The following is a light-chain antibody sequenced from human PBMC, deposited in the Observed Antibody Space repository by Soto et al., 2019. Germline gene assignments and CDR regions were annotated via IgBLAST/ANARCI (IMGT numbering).Light chain of an antibody. J-gene: IGKJ2*01. CDR1: QSISTN. CDR3: QKFNCWVKT. V-gene: IGKV3-15*01. CDR2: DAS. Sequence: DILMTQSPATLSVSPGERVTVSCRASQSISTNLAWYQQKPGQPPRILIYDASTRATGIPARFIGSGYATEFSLTISSLQSGDFGVYYCQKFNCWVKTFGQGTKLEIK.